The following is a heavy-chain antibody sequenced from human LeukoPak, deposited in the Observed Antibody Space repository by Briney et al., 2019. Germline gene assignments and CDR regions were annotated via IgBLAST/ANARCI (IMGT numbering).Heavy chain of an antibody. CDR2: ISAYNGDT. V-gene: IGHV1-18*01. CDR1: GYTFSNYG. CDR3: ARDSGLKDCSGVSCYRAFDI. J-gene: IGHJ3*02. D-gene: IGHD2-15*01. Sequence: ASVKVSCKASGYTFSNYGISWVRQAPGQGLEWMGWISAYNGDTNYAQKLQGRLTTTTDTSTSTAYMELRSLRSDDTAVYFGARDSGLKDCSGVSCYRAFDIWGQGTMITVSS.